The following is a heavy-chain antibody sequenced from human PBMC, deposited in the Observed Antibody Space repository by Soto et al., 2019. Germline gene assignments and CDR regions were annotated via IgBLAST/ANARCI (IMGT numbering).Heavy chain of an antibody. CDR3: ATLYCSSTSCLTYFDY. CDR2: ISAYNGNT. Sequence: ASVKVSCKASGYTFTSYGISWVRQAPGQGLEWMRWISAYNGNTNYAQKLQGRVTMTTDTSTSTAYMELRSLRSDDTAVYYCATLYCSSTSCLTYFDYWGQGTLVTVSS. D-gene: IGHD2-2*01. CDR1: GYTFTSYG. J-gene: IGHJ4*02. V-gene: IGHV1-18*01.